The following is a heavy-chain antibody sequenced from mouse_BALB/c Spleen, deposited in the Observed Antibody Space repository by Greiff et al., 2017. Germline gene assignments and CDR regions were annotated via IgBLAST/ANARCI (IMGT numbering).Heavy chain of an antibody. CDR2: ISDGGSYT. V-gene: IGHV5-4*02. D-gene: IGHD2-1*01. CDR3: ARGAGNYAYYFDY. J-gene: IGHJ2*01. CDR1: GFTFSDYY. Sequence: EVKVVESGGGLVKPGGSLKLSCAASGFTFSDYYMYWVRQTPEKRLEWVATISDGGSYTYYPDSVKGRFTISRDNAKNNLYLQMSSLKSEDTAMYYCARGAGNYAYYFDYWGQGTPLTVSS.